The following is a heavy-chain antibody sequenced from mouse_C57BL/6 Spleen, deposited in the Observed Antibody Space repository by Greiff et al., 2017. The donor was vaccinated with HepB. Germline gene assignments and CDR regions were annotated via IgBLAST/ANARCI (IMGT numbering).Heavy chain of an antibody. CDR2: IDPETGGT. J-gene: IGHJ4*01. Sequence: QVHVKQSGAELVRPGASVTLSCKASGYTFTDYEMHWVKQTPVHGLEWIGAIDPETGGTAYNQKFKGKAILTADKSSSTAYMELRSLTSEDSAVYYCTRGRYNYYAMDYWGQGTSVTVSS. V-gene: IGHV1-15*01. CDR1: GYTFTDYE. CDR3: TRGRYNYYAMDY. D-gene: IGHD1-1*01.